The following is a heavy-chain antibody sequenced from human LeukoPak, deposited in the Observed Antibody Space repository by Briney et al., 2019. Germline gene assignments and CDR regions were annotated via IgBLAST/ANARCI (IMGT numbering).Heavy chain of an antibody. D-gene: IGHD3-16*01. J-gene: IGHJ4*02. V-gene: IGHV3-7*01. CDR3: ARRGFNYFDY. CDR1: GFNFSDHY. Sequence: GGSLRLSCATSGFNFSDHYMDWVRQAPGKGLEWVANIKQDGNEKYYVDSVKGRFTISRDNAKNSLYLQMNSLRAEDTAVYYCARRGFNYFDYWGQGTLVTVSS. CDR2: IKQDGNEK.